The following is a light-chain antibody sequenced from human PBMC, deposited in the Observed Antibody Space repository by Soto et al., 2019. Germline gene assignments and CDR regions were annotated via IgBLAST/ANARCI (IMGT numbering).Light chain of an antibody. Sequence: DIQMTQSPSTLSASVGDRVTMTCRASQSLNNWLAWYQQKPGKAPKLLIYKAYSLESGVPSRFSGSGSVTEFTLTISSLHPDDFATYYCQQYNSYSWTFGQGTKVDI. CDR3: QQYNSYSWT. V-gene: IGKV1-5*03. CDR2: KAY. CDR1: QSLNNW. J-gene: IGKJ1*01.